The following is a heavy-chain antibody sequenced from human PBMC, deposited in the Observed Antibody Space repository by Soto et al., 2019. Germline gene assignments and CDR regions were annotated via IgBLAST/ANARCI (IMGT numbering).Heavy chain of an antibody. D-gene: IGHD2-2*01. Sequence: SSETLSLTCAVSGGSISSSNWWSWVRQPPGKGLEWIGEIYHSGSTNYNPSLKSRVTISVDKSKNQFSLKLSSVAAADTAVYYCARDKEVVPAAITEYYYYYGMDVWGQGTTVTVSS. V-gene: IGHV4-4*02. CDR1: GGSISSSNW. CDR3: ARDKEVVPAAITEYYYYYGMDV. J-gene: IGHJ6*02. CDR2: IYHSGST.